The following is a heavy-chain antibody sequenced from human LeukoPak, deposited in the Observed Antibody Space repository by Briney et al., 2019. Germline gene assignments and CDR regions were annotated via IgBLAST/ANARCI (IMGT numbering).Heavy chain of an antibody. CDR3: ARVYSSGWYDVGEYYFDY. V-gene: IGHV4-39*07. CDR1: GGSISSSSYY. Sequence: NASETLSLTCTVSGGSISSSSYYWGWIRQPPGKGLEWIGSIYYSGSTYYNPSLKSRVTISVDTSKNQFSLKLSSVTAAGRAVYYCARVYSSGWYDVGEYYFDYWGQGTLVTVSS. D-gene: IGHD6-19*01. J-gene: IGHJ4*02. CDR2: IYYSGST.